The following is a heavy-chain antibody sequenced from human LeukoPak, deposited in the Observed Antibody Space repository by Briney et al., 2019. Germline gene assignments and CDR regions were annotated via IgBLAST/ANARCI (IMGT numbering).Heavy chain of an antibody. CDR2: IYYSGST. Sequence: PSETLSLTCTVSGGSISSYYWSWIRQPPGKGLEWIGYIYYSGSTNYNPSLKSRVTISVGTSKNQFSLKLSSVTAADTAVYYCAREYSSGWLDYWGQGTLVTVSS. J-gene: IGHJ4*02. CDR1: GGSISSYY. CDR3: AREYSSGWLDY. D-gene: IGHD6-19*01. V-gene: IGHV4-59*01.